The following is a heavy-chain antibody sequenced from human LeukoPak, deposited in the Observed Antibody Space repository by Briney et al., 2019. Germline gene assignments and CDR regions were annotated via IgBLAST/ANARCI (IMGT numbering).Heavy chain of an antibody. CDR3: ARDLLNEGNHLDY. Sequence: SETLSLTCAVYGGSFSGYYWSWIRQPPGKGLEWIGYIYYSGSTYYNPSLKSRVTISVDTSKNQFSLKLSSVTAADTAVYYCARDLLNEGNHLDYWGQGTLVTVSS. D-gene: IGHD4-23*01. CDR1: GGSFSGYY. CDR2: IYYSGST. V-gene: IGHV4-30-4*01. J-gene: IGHJ4*02.